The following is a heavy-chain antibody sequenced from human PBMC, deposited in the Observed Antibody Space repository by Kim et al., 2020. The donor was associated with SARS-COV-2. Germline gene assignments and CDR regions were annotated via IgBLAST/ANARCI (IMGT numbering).Heavy chain of an antibody. CDR1: GFTFSSYG. J-gene: IGHJ4*02. Sequence: GGSLRLSCAASGFTFSSYGMHWVRQAPGKGLEWVAVISYDGSNKYYADSVKGRFTISRDNSKNTLYLQMNSLRAEDTAVYYCAKGYYGSGSSVDYWGQGTLVTVSS. V-gene: IGHV3-30*18. CDR3: AKGYYGSGSSVDY. D-gene: IGHD3-10*01. CDR2: ISYDGSNK.